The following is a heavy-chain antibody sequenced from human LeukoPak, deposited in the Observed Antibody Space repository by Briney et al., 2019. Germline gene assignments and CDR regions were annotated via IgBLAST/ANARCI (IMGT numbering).Heavy chain of an antibody. Sequence: GGSLRLSCAASGFTFSSYSMNWVRQAPGKGLEWVSSISTGSSYIYYADSVKGRFTISRDNAKNSLYLQMNSLRAEDTAVYYCARGKWEPLDYWGQGTLVTVSS. V-gene: IGHV3-21*01. CDR3: ARGKWEPLDY. J-gene: IGHJ4*02. CDR2: ISTGSSYI. CDR1: GFTFSSYS. D-gene: IGHD1-26*01.